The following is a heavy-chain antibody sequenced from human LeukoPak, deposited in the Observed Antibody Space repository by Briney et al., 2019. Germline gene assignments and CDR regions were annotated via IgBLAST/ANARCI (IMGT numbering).Heavy chain of an antibody. CDR1: GGSISSSSYY. J-gene: IGHJ4*02. CDR2: IYYSGST. D-gene: IGHD5-24*01. V-gene: IGHV4-39*01. CDR3: ARARRDGYNYFDY. Sequence: SETLSLTCTVSGGSISSSSYYWGWIRQPPGKGLEWIGSIYYSGSTYYNPSLKSRVTIPVDTSKNQFSLKLSSVTAADTAVYYCARARRDGYNYFDYWGQGTLVTVSS.